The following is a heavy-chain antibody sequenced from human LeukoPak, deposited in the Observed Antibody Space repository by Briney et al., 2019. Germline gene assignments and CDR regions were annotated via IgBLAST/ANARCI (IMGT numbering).Heavy chain of an antibody. V-gene: IGHV4-34*01. CDR2: INHSGST. Sequence: SETLSLTCAVYGVSFSGYYWSWLRQPPGKGLEWLGEINHSGSTNYNPSLKSRVTISVDTSKNQFSLKLSSVTAADTAVYYCARAVRWKGGMVRGAFDYWGQGTLVTVSS. CDR3: ARAVRWKGGMVRGAFDY. CDR1: GVSFSGYY. D-gene: IGHD3-10*01. J-gene: IGHJ4*02.